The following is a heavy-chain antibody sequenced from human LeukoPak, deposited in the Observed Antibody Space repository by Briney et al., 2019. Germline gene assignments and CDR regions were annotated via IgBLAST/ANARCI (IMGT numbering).Heavy chain of an antibody. D-gene: IGHD5-24*01. J-gene: IGHJ4*02. CDR1: GFTFSSYA. CDR2: ISDSGTGT. CDR3: AKDHIRRDGYSDFDY. V-gene: IGHV3-23*01. Sequence: GGSLRLSCAASGFTFSSYAMSWVRQAPGKGLEWVSGISDSGTGTYYADSVKGRFTISRDNSKNTLFLQMNSLGAEDTAVYYCAKDHIRRDGYSDFDYWGQGTLVTVSS.